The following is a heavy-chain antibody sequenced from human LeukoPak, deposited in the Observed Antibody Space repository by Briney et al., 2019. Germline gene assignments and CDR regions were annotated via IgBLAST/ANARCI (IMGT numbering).Heavy chain of an antibody. V-gene: IGHV4-59*08. Sequence: SETLSLTCTVSGGSISTYSWTWIRQPPGQGLEWIGYIYSSGSTNYNPSLKSRVITSVDTSKNQFSLKLSSVTAADTAVYYCARMFYFGSGSYPPAMDYWGQGTLVTVSS. J-gene: IGHJ4*02. D-gene: IGHD3-10*01. CDR1: GGSISTYS. CDR2: IYSSGST. CDR3: ARMFYFGSGSYPPAMDY.